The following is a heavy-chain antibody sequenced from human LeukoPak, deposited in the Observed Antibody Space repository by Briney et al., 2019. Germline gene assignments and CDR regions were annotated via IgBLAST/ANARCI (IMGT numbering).Heavy chain of an antibody. D-gene: IGHD2-8*01. CDR2: ISSSGSTI. J-gene: IGHJ3*02. V-gene: IGHV3-48*04. CDR1: GFTFSSYG. CDR3: ARDRRPQWAFDI. Sequence: GGSLRLSCAASGFTFSSYGMNWVRQAPGKGLEWVSYISSSGSTIYYADSVRGRFTISRDNAKNSLYLQMNSLRAEDTAVYYCARDRRPQWAFDIWGQGTMVTVSS.